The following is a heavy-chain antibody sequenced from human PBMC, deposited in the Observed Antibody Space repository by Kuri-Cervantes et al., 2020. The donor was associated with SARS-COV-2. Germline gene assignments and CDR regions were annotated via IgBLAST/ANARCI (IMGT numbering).Heavy chain of an antibody. CDR2: IRYDGSNK. J-gene: IGHJ3*02. V-gene: IGHV3-30*02. CDR1: GFTFSSYA. Sequence: GESLKISCAASGFTFSSYAMHWVRQAPGKGLEWVAFIRYDGSNKYYADSVKGRFTISRDNSKNTLYLQMNSLRAEDTAVYYCARDFCGSTSCYTSYPGEAFDIWGQGTMVTVSS. D-gene: IGHD2-2*02. CDR3: ARDFCGSTSCYTSYPGEAFDI.